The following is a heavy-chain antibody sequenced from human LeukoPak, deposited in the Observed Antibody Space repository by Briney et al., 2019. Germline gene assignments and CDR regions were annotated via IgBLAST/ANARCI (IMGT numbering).Heavy chain of an antibody. CDR3: ARDPSLAVAGILLFDY. CDR1: GYTFTNYG. D-gene: IGHD6-19*01. Sequence: GASVKVSCKTSGYTFTNYGISWVRQAPGQGLEWMGWISGYNGNPRYAQKVQGRVTMTTDTSTNTAYMEVNSLRSDDTAIYYCARDPSLAVAGILLFDYWGQGTLVIVSS. CDR2: ISGYNGNP. V-gene: IGHV1-18*01. J-gene: IGHJ4*02.